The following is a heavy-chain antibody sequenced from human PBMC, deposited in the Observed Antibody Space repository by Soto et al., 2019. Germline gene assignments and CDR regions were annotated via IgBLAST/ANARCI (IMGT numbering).Heavy chain of an antibody. J-gene: IGHJ5*02. CDR3: ARGERKGIISWFDP. CDR2: IYYTGIT. V-gene: IGHV4-30-4*01. D-gene: IGHD2-21*01. CDR1: GGSVGGVDYF. Sequence: PSETLSLTCTVSGGSVGGVDYFWSWIRQSPGKGLEWIGYIYYTGITHLNPSLKSRLTMAVDTSKNEFSLKLTSVSAADTAVYFCARGERKGIISWFDPWGQGTPVTVSS.